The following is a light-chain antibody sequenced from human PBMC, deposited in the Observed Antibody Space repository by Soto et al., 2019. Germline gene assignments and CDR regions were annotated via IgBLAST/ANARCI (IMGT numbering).Light chain of an antibody. V-gene: IGLV2-8*01. CDR2: EVT. CDR1: ASNIGRYNY. Sequence: QSALTQPPSASGSPGQSVTISCIGPASNIGRYNYVSWYQHHPGKAPKLIIYEVTKRPSGVHDRFSGSKSGNTASLTVSGLQADDEADYYCNSSVGSNNYVFGTGTKVTVL. CDR3: NSSVGSNNYV. J-gene: IGLJ1*01.